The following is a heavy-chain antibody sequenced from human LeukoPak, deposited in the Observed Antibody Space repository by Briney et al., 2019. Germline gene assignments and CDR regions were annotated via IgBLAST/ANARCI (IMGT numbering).Heavy chain of an antibody. V-gene: IGHV1-46*01. CDR1: GYTFINNW. D-gene: IGHD3-10*01. J-gene: IGHJ5*02. Sequence: ASVKVSCKASGYTFINNWMHWVRQAPGQGLEWVGLINPTGTTTLYAQKFQGRVTLTRDMSTSTDYMELRSLKSEDTAVYYCSRDNSVGDIAWWFDPWGQGTLVTVSS. CDR2: INPTGTTT. CDR3: SRDNSVGDIAWWFDP.